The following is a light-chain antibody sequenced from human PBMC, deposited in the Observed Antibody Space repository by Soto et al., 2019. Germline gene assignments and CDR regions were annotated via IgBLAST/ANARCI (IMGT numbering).Light chain of an antibody. Sequence: DIQMTQSPPTLSASVGDRVSITCRASQSISNWLAWYQQKPGKAPKLLIYDAFSLESGVPSRFSGSGFGTEFTLTISSLQPDDFATYYCQQYNSYSTFGQGTKVEI. CDR3: QQYNSYST. CDR1: QSISNW. J-gene: IGKJ1*01. CDR2: DAF. V-gene: IGKV1-5*01.